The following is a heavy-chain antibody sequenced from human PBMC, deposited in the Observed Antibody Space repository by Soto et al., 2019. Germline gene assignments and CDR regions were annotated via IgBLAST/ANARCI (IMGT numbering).Heavy chain of an antibody. J-gene: IGHJ4*02. Sequence: SETLSLTCTVSGGSISSGGYYWSWIRQHPGKGLEWIGYIYYSGSTYYNPSLKSRVTISVDTSKNQFSLKLSSVTAADTAGYYCARVSLANISLWGQGTPVTVSS. CDR1: GGSISSGGYY. CDR2: IYYSGST. D-gene: IGHD3-16*02. CDR3: ARVSLANISL. V-gene: IGHV4-31*03.